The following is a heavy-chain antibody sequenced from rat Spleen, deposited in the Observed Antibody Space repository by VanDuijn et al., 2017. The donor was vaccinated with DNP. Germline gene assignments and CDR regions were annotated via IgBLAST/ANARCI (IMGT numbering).Heavy chain of an antibody. CDR2: ISSDGSST. CDR3: TRGAGSPYWSFDF. V-gene: IGHV5S10*01. J-gene: IGHJ1*01. CDR1: GFTFSDYY. Sequence: EVQLVESGGGLVQPGRSLRLSCAASGFTFSDYYMAWVRQAPKKGLEWVATISSDGSSTYYRDSVKGRFTISRDNAKNTLYLQMNSLRSEDTATYYCTRGAGSPYWSFDFWGPGTVVTVSS. D-gene: IGHD5-1*01.